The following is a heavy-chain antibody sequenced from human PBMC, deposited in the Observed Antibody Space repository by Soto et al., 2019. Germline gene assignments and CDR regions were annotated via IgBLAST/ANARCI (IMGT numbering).Heavy chain of an antibody. V-gene: IGHV1-69*02. CDR2: ITPILGIA. D-gene: IGHD2-15*01. Sequence: SVKVSCKASGGTFSSYTISWVRQAPGQGLEWMGRITPILGIANYAQKFRGRVTITADKSTSTAYMELSSLRSEDTAVYYCARCPDMLLALDPYYFDYWGQGTLVTVSS. CDR1: GGTFSSYT. CDR3: ARCPDMLLALDPYYFDY. J-gene: IGHJ4*02.